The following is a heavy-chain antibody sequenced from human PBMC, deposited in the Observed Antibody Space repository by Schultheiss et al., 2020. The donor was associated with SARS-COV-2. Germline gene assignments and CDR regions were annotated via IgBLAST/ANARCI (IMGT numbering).Heavy chain of an antibody. J-gene: IGHJ6*04. V-gene: IGHV3-23*01. CDR2: ISGSGGST. CDR1: GFTFSSYS. Sequence: GGSLRLSCAASGFTFSSYSMNWVRQAPGKGLEWVSAISGSGGSTYYADSVKGRFTISRDNSKNTLYLQMNSLRAEDTAVYYCARTIFGVVKSPVDVWGKGTTVTVSS. D-gene: IGHD3-3*01. CDR3: ARTIFGVVKSPVDV.